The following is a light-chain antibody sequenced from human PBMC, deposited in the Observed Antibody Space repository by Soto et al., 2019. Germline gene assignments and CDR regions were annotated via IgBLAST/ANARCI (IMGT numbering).Light chain of an antibody. CDR1: HSVNSN. CDR3: QQYNNWPPVT. J-gene: IGKJ5*01. CDR2: AAS. Sequence: EIVMTQSPATLSVSPGERATLSCRASHSVNSNLAWYQQKPGRAPRLLIYAASTRASGFPARFSGSGSGTEFTPSISSLQSEDSAVYYCQQYNNWPPVTFGQGTRLDIK. V-gene: IGKV3-15*01.